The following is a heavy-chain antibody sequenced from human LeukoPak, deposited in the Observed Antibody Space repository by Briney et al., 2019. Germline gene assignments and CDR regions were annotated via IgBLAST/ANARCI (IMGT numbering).Heavy chain of an antibody. J-gene: IGHJ5*02. CDR2: ISGSGVST. V-gene: IGHV3-23*01. CDR3: AKGAASTIARTWFAP. D-gene: IGHD3-10*01. CDR1: GFTFGSYA. Sequence: GGSLRLSCAASGFTFGSYAMSWVRQAPGKGLEWVSTISGSGVSTYFADSVKGRFTISRDNANNSLYLQMNSLRPEDTAVYYCAKGAASTIARTWFAPWGQGTHVTVSS.